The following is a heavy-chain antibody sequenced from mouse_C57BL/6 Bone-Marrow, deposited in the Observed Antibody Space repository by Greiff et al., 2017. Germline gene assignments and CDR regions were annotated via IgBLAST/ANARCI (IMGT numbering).Heavy chain of an antibody. CDR2: IYPGDGDT. D-gene: IGHD1-1*02. CDR1: GYAFSSSW. CDR3: AGGGDY. V-gene: IGHV1-82*01. J-gene: IGHJ4*01. Sequence: QVQLQQSGPELVKPGASVQISCKASGYAFSSSWMNWVKQGPGKGLEWIGRIYPGDGDTNYNGKFKGKATLTADKSSSTAYMQLSSLTSEDSAVYFCAGGGDYWGQGTSVTVSS.